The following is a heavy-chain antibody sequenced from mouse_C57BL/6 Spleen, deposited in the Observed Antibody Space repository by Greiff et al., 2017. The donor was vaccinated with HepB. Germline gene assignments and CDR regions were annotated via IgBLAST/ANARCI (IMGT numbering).Heavy chain of an antibody. V-gene: IGHV7-3*01. CDR1: GFTFTDYY. D-gene: IGHD1-1*01. CDR3: ARYYGSRKAMDY. CDR2: IRNKANGYTT. J-gene: IGHJ4*01. Sequence: EVQGVESGGGLVQPGGSLSLSCAASGFTFTDYYMSWVRQPPGKALEWLGFIRNKANGYTTEYSASVKGRFTISRDNSQSILYLQMNALRAEDSATYYCARYYGSRKAMDYWGQGTSVTVSS.